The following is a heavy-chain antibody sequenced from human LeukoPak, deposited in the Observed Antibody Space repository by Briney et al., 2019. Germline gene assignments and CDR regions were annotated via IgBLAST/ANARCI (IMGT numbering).Heavy chain of an antibody. Sequence: SVKVSCKASGGTFPNYAFSWVRQAPGQGLEWMGGIIPIFGAAYYAQKFQDRVTITTDESTTTVYMELSSLRSDDTAVYYCASSRGLLHYYMDVWGKGTTVTVSS. J-gene: IGHJ6*03. D-gene: IGHD3-22*01. CDR2: IIPIFGAA. CDR1: GGTFPNYA. CDR3: ASSRGLLHYYMDV. V-gene: IGHV1-69*05.